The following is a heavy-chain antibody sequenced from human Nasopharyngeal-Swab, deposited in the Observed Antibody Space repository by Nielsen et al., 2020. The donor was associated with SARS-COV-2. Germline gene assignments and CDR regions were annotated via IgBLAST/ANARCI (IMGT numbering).Heavy chain of an antibody. CDR2: IGVYNGNL. J-gene: IGHJ6*02. Sequence: ASVKVSCKASGYRFNSYGISWVRQAPGQGLEWMGWIGVYNGNLKYSPRVQGRVTITADTSTSTANMEVRGIRTDDTAVYYCARDGFYDLCRGYGGDDFYGMDVWGQGTTVTVTS. V-gene: IGHV1-18*01. D-gene: IGHD2-21*02. CDR1: GYRFNSYG. CDR3: ARDGFYDLCRGYGGDDFYGMDV.